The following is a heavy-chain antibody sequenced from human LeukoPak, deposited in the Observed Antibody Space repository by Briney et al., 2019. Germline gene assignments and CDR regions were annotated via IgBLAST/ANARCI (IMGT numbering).Heavy chain of an antibody. CDR2: IKQDGSEK. V-gene: IGHV3-7*01. Sequence: HPGGSLRLSCATSGFTFSSYWMSWVRQAPGKGLEWVANIKQDGSEKYYVDSVKGRFTISRDNAKNSLYLQMNSLRAEDTAVYYCARNPLDYDFWSGYYHYFDYWGQGTLVTVSS. CDR3: ARNPLDYDFWSGYYHYFDY. D-gene: IGHD3-3*01. J-gene: IGHJ4*02. CDR1: GFTFSSYW.